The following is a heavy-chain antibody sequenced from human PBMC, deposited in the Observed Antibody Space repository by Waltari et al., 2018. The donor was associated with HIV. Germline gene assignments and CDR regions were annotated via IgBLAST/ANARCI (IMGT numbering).Heavy chain of an antibody. Sequence: QLQLQESGPGLVKPSETLSLTCPVSAGSISSSRYSWGWIRQPPGKGLEWIGSIYYSGSTYYNPSLKSRVTISVDTSKNQFSLKLSSVTAADTAVYYCARLAREITFGGVIVIYYFDYWGQGTLVTVSS. D-gene: IGHD3-16*02. CDR1: AGSISSSRYS. J-gene: IGHJ4*02. CDR3: ARLAREITFGGVIVIYYFDY. V-gene: IGHV4-39*01. CDR2: IYYSGST.